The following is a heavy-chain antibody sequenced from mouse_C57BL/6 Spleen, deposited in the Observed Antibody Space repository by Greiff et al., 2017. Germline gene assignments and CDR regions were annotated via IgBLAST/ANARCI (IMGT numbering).Heavy chain of an antibody. CDR2: IDPEDGET. V-gene: IGHV14-2*01. CDR3: ANPYWYFDV. J-gene: IGHJ1*03. CDR1: GFNIKDYY. Sequence: VKLQQSGAELVKPGASVKLSCTASGFNIKDYYMHWVKQRTEQGLEWIGRIDPEDGETKYAPKFQGKATLTADTSSNTAYLQLSSLTSVDTAVYYCANPYWYFDVWGTGTSVTVSS.